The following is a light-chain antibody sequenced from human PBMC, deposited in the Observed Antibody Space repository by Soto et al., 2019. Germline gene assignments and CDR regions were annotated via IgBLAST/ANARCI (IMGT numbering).Light chain of an antibody. CDR2: AGS. CDR1: QVIDNY. Sequence: DIQMTQSPSSLSASVGDRVTITCRASQVIDNYLAWYQQQPGKVPRLLIYAGSILQTGVPSRFSGSGSGTDFTLTISSLQPEDVATYYCQKYHSALWTFGQGTKVEIK. CDR3: QKYHSALWT. V-gene: IGKV1-27*01. J-gene: IGKJ1*01.